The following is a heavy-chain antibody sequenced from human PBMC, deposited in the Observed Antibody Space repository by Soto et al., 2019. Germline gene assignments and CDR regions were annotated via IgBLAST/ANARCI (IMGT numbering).Heavy chain of an antibody. CDR1: GGSISSGGYY. J-gene: IGHJ4*02. D-gene: IGHD3-3*01. V-gene: IGHV4-31*03. CDR2: IYYSGST. CDR3: ASGTITIFGVVTGPYYFDY. Sequence: QVQLQESGPGLVKPSQTLSLTCTVSGGSISSGGYYWSWIRQHPGKGLEWIGYIYYSGSTYYNPSLKSRVTISVDTSKNQFSLKPSSVTAADTAVYYCASGTITIFGVVTGPYYFDYWGQGTLVTVSS.